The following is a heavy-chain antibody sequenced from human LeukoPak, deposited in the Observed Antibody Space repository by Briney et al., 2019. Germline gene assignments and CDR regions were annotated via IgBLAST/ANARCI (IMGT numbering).Heavy chain of an antibody. V-gene: IGHV1-18*01. CDR1: GYTFTSYG. J-gene: IGHJ4*02. D-gene: IGHD2-2*01. Sequence: ASVKVSCKASGYTFTSYGISWVRQAPGQGLEWMGWISAYNGNTNYAQKLQGRVTMTTDTSTSTAYMELRSLRSDDTAVYYCARVAARQYQLHIPFDYWGQGTLVTVSS. CDR3: ARVAARQYQLHIPFDY. CDR2: ISAYNGNT.